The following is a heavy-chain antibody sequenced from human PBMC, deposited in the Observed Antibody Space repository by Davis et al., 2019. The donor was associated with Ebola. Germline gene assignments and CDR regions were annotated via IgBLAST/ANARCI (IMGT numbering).Heavy chain of an antibody. V-gene: IGHV1-69*05. D-gene: IGHD1-26*01. Sequence: SVKVSCKASGGTFSSYAISWVRQAPGQGLEWMGGIIPIFGTANYAQKFQGRVTMTRNTSISTAYMELSSLRSEDTAVYYCARGFLTWEDYWGQGTLVTVSS. J-gene: IGHJ4*02. CDR2: IIPIFGTA. CDR1: GGTFSSYA. CDR3: ARGFLTWEDY.